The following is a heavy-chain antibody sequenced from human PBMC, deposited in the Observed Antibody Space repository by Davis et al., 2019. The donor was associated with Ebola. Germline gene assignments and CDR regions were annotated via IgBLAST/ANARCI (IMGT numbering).Heavy chain of an antibody. CDR2: ISSSGSTI. J-gene: IGHJ6*02. Sequence: GESLKISCAASGFAFSTYEMNWVRQAPGKGLEWVSYISSSGSTIYYADSMKGRFTITRDNAKNSLFLQMNSLRAEDTAVYYCARDRVDYYYFYYGMDVWGQGTTVTVSS. CDR3: ARDRVDYYYFYYGMDV. V-gene: IGHV3-48*03. CDR1: GFAFSTYE. D-gene: IGHD3-16*01.